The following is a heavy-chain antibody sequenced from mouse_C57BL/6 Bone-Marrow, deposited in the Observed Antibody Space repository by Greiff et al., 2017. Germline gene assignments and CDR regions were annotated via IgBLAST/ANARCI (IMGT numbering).Heavy chain of an antibody. D-gene: IGHD2-5*01. J-gene: IGHJ4*01. CDR2: IWRGGST. Sequence: VKLQESGPGLVQPSQSLSITCTVSGFSLTSYGVHWVRQSPGKGLEWLGVIWRGGSTDYNAAFMSRLSITKDNSKSPVFFKMNSLQADDTAIYYCAKDYSNYVAMDYWGQGTSVTVSS. CDR1: GFSLTSYG. V-gene: IGHV2-5*01. CDR3: AKDYSNYVAMDY.